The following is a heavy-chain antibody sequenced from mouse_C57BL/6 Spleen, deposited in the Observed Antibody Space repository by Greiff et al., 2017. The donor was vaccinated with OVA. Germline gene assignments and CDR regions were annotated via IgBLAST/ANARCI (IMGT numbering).Heavy chain of an antibody. CDR2: IYPSDSET. V-gene: IGHV1-61*01. J-gene: IGHJ4*01. Sequence: VQLQQPGAELVRPGSSVKLSCKASGYTFTSYWMDWVKQRPGQGLEWIGNIYPSDSETHYNQKFKDKATLTVDKSSSTAYMQLSSLTSKDSAVYYCAREGSSYDYAMDYWGQGTSVTVSS. CDR1: GYTFTSYW. D-gene: IGHD1-1*01. CDR3: AREGSSYDYAMDY.